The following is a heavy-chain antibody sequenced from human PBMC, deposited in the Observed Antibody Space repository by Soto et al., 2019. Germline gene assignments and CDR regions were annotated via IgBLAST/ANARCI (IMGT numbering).Heavy chain of an antibody. Sequence: GGSLRLSCAASGFTFTSYSMNWVRQAPGKGLEWVSSISSSSSYIYYADSVKGRFTISRDNAKNSLYLQMNSLRAEDTAVYYCARAPDYGDYAYYFDYWGQGTLVTVSS. J-gene: IGHJ4*02. V-gene: IGHV3-21*01. CDR1: GFTFTSYS. CDR3: ARAPDYGDYAYYFDY. D-gene: IGHD4-17*01. CDR2: ISSSSSYI.